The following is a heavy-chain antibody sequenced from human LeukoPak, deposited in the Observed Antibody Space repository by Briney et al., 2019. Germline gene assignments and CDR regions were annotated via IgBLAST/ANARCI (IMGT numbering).Heavy chain of an antibody. CDR2: IYHSGST. D-gene: IGHD6-19*01. V-gene: IGHV4-30-2*01. CDR3: ARIADQWWFDP. Sequence: SQTLSLTCAVSGGSISSGGFSLTWTRQPPGKGLEWIGYIYHSGSTYYSPSLESRVTISVDRSKNQFSLNLSSVTAADTAVYYCARIADQWWFDPWGQGTLVTVSS. CDR1: GGSISSGGFS. J-gene: IGHJ5*02.